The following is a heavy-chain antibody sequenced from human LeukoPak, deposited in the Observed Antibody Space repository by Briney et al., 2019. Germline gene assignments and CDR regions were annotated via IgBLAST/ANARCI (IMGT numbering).Heavy chain of an antibody. D-gene: IGHD2-2*01. CDR2: VRGSGSDT. CDR1: GLIFSSYA. V-gene: IGHV3-23*01. J-gene: IGHJ3*02. CDR3: AKCSATCYANAFGI. Sequence: GVSLRLSCAASGLIFSSYAMSWVRKAPGKALEWVSGVRGSGSDTEYAGSVKGRITISRDNSKTTLYLQMRSMRVEDTAVYYCAKCSATCYANAFGIWGQGTMVTVSS.